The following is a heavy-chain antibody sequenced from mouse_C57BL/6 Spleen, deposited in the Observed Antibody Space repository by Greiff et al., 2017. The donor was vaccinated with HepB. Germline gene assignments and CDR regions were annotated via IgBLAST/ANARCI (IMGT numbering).Heavy chain of an antibody. D-gene: IGHD1-1*01. CDR1: GYTFTDHT. J-gene: IGHJ1*03. CDR2: IYPRDGST. CDR3: ARLAGRTTVVDWYFDV. V-gene: IGHV1-78*01. Sequence: VQLQESDAELVKPGASVKISCKVSGYTFTDHTIHWMKQRPEQGLEWIGYIYPRDGSTKYNEKFKGKATLTADKSSSTAYMQLNSLTSEDSAVYFCARLAGRTTVVDWYFDVWGTGTTVTVSS.